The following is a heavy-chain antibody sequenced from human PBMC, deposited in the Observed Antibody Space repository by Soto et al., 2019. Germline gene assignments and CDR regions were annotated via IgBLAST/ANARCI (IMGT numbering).Heavy chain of an antibody. Sequence: QMQLVQSVAEVKKPGSSVKVSCKASGGTLSSFINYPINWVRQAPGQGLGWMGGIVPNVGTVNYAQKFQGRVTNTADKSTGTAYMELSSLRSEDTAIYYCARRDTSGFLRYFDNWGHGTLVTVSA. CDR3: ARRDTSGFLRYFDN. V-gene: IGHV1-69*06. D-gene: IGHD3-3*01. CDR1: GGTLSSFINYP. CDR2: IVPNVGTV. J-gene: IGHJ4*03.